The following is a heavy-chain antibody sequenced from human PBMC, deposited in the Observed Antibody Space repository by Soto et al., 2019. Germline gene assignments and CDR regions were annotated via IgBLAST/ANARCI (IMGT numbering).Heavy chain of an antibody. CDR1: GFTFSSYE. D-gene: IGHD5-18*01. Sequence: EVQLVESGGGLEQPGGSLRLSCAASGFTFSSYEMNWVRQAPGKGLEWVSYISTSGDTKYYADSVKGRFTISRDNAKNSLYLQMNSLRAEDTAVYYCARDGYIYGSPFDYWGQGTLVTVSS. J-gene: IGHJ4*02. V-gene: IGHV3-48*03. CDR2: ISTSGDTK. CDR3: ARDGYIYGSPFDY.